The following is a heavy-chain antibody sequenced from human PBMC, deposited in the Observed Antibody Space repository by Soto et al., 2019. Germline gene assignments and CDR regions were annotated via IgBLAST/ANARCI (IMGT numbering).Heavy chain of an antibody. V-gene: IGHV1-69*02. CDR2: IIPILGIA. D-gene: IGHD4-17*01. CDR1: GGTFSSYT. CDR3: GRGQGDYDHQHFDY. J-gene: IGHJ4*02. Sequence: ASVKVSCKASGGTFSSYTISWVRQAPGQGPEWMGRIIPILGIANYAQKFQGRVTITADKSTSTAYMELSSLRSEDTAVYYCGRGQGDYDHQHFDYWGKGTLVTVS.